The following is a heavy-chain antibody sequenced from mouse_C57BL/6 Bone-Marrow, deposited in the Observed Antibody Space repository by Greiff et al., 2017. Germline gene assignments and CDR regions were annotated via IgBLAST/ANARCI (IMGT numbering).Heavy chain of an antibody. CDR2: IDPEDGEI. D-gene: IGHD1-1*01. Sequence: EVQLQQSGAELVKPGASVKLSCTASGFNIKDYYMHWVKQRTEQGLEWIGRIDPEDGEIKYAPKFQGKATITADTSSNTAYLQLSSLTSEDTAVYYGARTTVVDYYAMDYWGQGTSVTVSS. CDR1: GFNIKDYY. V-gene: IGHV14-2*01. J-gene: IGHJ4*01. CDR3: ARTTVVDYYAMDY.